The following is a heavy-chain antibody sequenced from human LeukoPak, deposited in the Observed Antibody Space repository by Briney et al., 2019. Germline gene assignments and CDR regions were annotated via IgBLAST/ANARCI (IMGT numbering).Heavy chain of an antibody. CDR1: GGSISSGGYY. J-gene: IGHJ4*02. CDR2: IYHSGST. CDR3: ARLGYYDVLTGYSHYFDY. V-gene: IGHV4-30-2*01. Sequence: SETLSLTCTVSGGSISSGGYYWSWIRQPPGKGLEWIGYIYHSGSTYYNPSLKSRVTISVDRSKNQFSLKLSSVTAADTTVYYCARLGYYDVLTGYSHYFDYWGQGNPVTVSS. D-gene: IGHD3-9*01.